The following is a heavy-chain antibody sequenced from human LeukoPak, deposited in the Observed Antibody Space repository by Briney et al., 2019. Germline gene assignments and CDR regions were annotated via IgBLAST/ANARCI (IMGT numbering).Heavy chain of an antibody. CDR3: ARETYGSYYLDY. CDR1: GGSISSYY. J-gene: IGHJ4*02. V-gene: IGHV4-4*07. CDR2: ICTSGNT. D-gene: IGHD1-26*01. Sequence: NPSETLSLTCTVSGGSISSYYWSWIRQPAGKGLEWIGRICTSGNTNFNPSLKSRVTMSVDTSKNQFSLRLSSVTAADTAVYYCARETYGSYYLDYWGQGTLVTVSS.